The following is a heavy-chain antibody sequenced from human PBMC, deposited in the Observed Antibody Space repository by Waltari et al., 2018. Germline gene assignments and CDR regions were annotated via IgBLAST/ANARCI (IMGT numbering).Heavy chain of an antibody. V-gene: IGHV3-23*01. D-gene: IGHD1-1*01. CDR3: ANYGQLPSNGDY. J-gene: IGHJ4*02. Sequence: EVRLLESGGALVQPGGSLTLPCAASGFPFGNYYMIWVRQAPGRGLEWVSTISGPAHETVYADSVKGRFTISRDNSKTTLYLQMNSLRVEDTAMYYCANYGQLPSNGDYWGQGTLVTVSS. CDR1: GFPFGNYY. CDR2: ISGPAHET.